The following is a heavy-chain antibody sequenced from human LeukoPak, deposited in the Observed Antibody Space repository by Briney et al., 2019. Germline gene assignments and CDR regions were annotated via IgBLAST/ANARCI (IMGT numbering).Heavy chain of an antibody. D-gene: IGHD2-15*01. CDR1: GFTFSSYS. J-gene: IGHJ6*03. CDR3: ATDYSLRDSKEAASRYAYYMDV. Sequence: GGSLRLSCAASGFTFSSYSMNWVRQAPGKGLEWVSSISSSSSYIYYADSVKGRFTISRDNAKNSLYLQMNSLRAEDTAVYYCATDYSLRDSKEAASRYAYYMDVWGKGTTVTVSS. CDR2: ISSSSSYI. V-gene: IGHV3-21*01.